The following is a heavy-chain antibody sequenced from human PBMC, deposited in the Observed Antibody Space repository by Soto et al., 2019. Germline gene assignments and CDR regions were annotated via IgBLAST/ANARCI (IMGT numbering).Heavy chain of an antibody. CDR3: ARDDSYGFYYYYYGMDV. Sequence: EASVKVSCKASGYTFTGYYMHWVRQAPGQGLEWMGWINPNSGGTNYAQKFQGRVTMTRDTSISTAYMELSRLRSDDTAVYYCARDDSYGFYYYYYGMDVWGQGTTVTVSS. CDR1: GYTFTGYY. D-gene: IGHD5-18*01. J-gene: IGHJ6*02. V-gene: IGHV1-2*02. CDR2: INPNSGGT.